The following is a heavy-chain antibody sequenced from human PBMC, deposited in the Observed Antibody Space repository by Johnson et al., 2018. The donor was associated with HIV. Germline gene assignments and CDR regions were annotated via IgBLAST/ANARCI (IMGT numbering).Heavy chain of an antibody. CDR1: GFTFRSYA. D-gene: IGHD2-15*01. V-gene: IGHV3-30-3*01. CDR3: ARERYGSQAIDGFDI. Sequence: QVQLVESGGVVVQPGRSLRLSCAASGFTFRSYAMHWVRQTPGKGLEWVAVVSYHGSNKYYADSVKGRFTISRDNSKNTLYMQMNSLRAEDTAVYYCARERYGSQAIDGFDIWGQGTMVTVSS. J-gene: IGHJ3*02. CDR2: VSYHGSNK.